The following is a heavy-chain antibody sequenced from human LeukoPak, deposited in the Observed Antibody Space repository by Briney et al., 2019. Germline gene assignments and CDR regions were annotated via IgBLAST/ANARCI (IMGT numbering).Heavy chain of an antibody. V-gene: IGHV4-61*02. CDR3: ARVASVPAATFNY. CDR2: IYTSGST. D-gene: IGHD2-2*01. CDR1: GGSISSGSYY. Sequence: SETLSLTCTVSGGSISSGSYYWSWIRQPAGKGLEWIGRIYTSGSTNYNPSLKSRVTISVDTSKNQFSLKLSSVTATDTAVYYCARVASVPAATFNYWGQGTLVTVSS. J-gene: IGHJ4*02.